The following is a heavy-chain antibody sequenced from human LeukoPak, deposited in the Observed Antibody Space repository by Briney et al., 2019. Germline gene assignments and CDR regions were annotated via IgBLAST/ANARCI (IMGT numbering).Heavy chain of an antibody. J-gene: IGHJ4*02. V-gene: IGHV3-64D*09. Sequence: GGSLRLSCSASVFTFSAYAMYWVRQAPGKGLDFVSGISSNGDRLFYADSVKGRFTISRDNSKNTLYLQMSSLTADDTAVYYCVKITSVTGGDCWGLGSRLTVSS. CDR3: VKITSVTGGDC. CDR2: ISSNGDRL. CDR1: VFTFSAYA. D-gene: IGHD1-1*01.